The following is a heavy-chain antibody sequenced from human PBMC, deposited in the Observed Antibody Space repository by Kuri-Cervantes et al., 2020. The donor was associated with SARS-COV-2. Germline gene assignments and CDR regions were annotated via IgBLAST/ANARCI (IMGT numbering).Heavy chain of an antibody. CDR1: GFTFTNAW. V-gene: IGHV3-21*01. CDR2: ISSSSSYI. D-gene: IGHD5-18*01. Sequence: GESLKISCAASGFTFTNAWMNWVRQAPGKGLEWVSSISSSSSYIYYADSVKGRFTISRDNAKNSLYLQMNSLRAEDTAVYYCARVHSYGPQDYYYYGMDVWGQGTTVTVSS. J-gene: IGHJ6*02. CDR3: ARVHSYGPQDYYYYGMDV.